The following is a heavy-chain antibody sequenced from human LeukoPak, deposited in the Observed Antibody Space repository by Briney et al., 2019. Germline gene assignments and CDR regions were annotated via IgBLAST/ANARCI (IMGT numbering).Heavy chain of an antibody. CDR1: GYTFTSCY. CDR3: AGGSGRTMIVPQPFDY. Sequence: ASVKVSCKASGYTFTSCYMHWVRQAPGQGLEWMGIINPRGGSTSYAQKFQGRVTMTRDTSTSTVYMELSSLRSEDTAVYYCAGGSGRTMIVPQPFDYWGQGTLVSVSS. CDR2: INPRGGST. V-gene: IGHV1-46*01. J-gene: IGHJ4*02. D-gene: IGHD3-22*01.